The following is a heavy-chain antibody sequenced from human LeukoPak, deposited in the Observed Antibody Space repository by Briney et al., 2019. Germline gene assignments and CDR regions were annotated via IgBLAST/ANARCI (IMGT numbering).Heavy chain of an antibody. CDR2: VSHNTDA. CDR3: AREPGWGHNYYYMDV. Sequence: KPSETLSLTCAVSGYSIGSDFSWGWIRQTPGKGLEWLGSVSHNTDASYNPSFKNRVTISLDTSKNHFSLTLTSVTAADTAVYFCAREPGWGHNYYYMDVWGKGTTVAVPS. D-gene: IGHD1-26*01. CDR1: GYSIGSDFS. J-gene: IGHJ6*03. V-gene: IGHV4-38-2*02.